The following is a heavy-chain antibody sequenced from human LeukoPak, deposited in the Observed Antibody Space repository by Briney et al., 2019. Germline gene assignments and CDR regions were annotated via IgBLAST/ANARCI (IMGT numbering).Heavy chain of an antibody. D-gene: IGHD3-9*01. Sequence: GASVKVSCKASGYTFTSYYMHWVRQAPGQGLEWMGIINPSGGSTSYAQKFQGRVTMTRDMSTSTVYMELSSLRSEDTAVYYCARAGVLRYFDWFSDAFDIWGQGTMVTVSS. CDR3: ARAGVLRYFDWFSDAFDI. J-gene: IGHJ3*02. CDR1: GYTFTSYY. V-gene: IGHV1-46*01. CDR2: INPSGGST.